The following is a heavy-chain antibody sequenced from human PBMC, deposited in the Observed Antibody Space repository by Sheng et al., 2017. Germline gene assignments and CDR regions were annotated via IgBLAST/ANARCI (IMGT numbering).Heavy chain of an antibody. V-gene: IGHV4-38-2*02. J-gene: IGHJ2*01. CDR1: GSSIATDYY. CDR2: VYQSGTT. D-gene: IGHD3-16*01. CDR3: ARDFKLHWGTPPWYFDL. Sequence: QVQLQESGPGLVEPSETLSLTCTVSGSSIATDYYWAWVRQTPGKGLEWIGSVYQSGTTYINPSLKGRATISVDTSNNKFSLRMTSVTVEYAAVYYCARDFKLHWGTPPWYFDLWGLALWSLSPQ.